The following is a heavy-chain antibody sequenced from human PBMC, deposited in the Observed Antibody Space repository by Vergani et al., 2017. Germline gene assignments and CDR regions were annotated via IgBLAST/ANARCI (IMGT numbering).Heavy chain of an antibody. CDR1: GGSISSYY. D-gene: IGHD3-3*01. CDR2: IYYSGST. Sequence: QVQLQESGPGLVKPSETLSLTCTVSGGSISSYYWSWIRQPPGKGLEWIGSIYYSGSTYYNPSLKSRVTISVDTSKNQFSLKLSSVTAADTAVYYCAKAAGFLKEWLLFVFDYWGQGTLVTVSS. CDR3: AKAAGFLKEWLLFVFDY. V-gene: IGHV4-59*05. J-gene: IGHJ4*02.